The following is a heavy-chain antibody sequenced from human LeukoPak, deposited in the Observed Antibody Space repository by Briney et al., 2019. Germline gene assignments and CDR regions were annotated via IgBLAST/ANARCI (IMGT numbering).Heavy chain of an antibody. CDR2: IRYDGSNK. Sequence: GGSLRLSCAASGFTFSSYWMSWVRQAPGKGLEWVAFIRYDGSNKYYADSVKGRFTISRDNSKNTLYLQMNSLRAEDTAVYYCAKGGSTYSYSFDYWGQGTLVTVSS. D-gene: IGHD2-15*01. CDR3: AKGGSTYSYSFDY. V-gene: IGHV3-30*02. J-gene: IGHJ4*02. CDR1: GFTFSSYW.